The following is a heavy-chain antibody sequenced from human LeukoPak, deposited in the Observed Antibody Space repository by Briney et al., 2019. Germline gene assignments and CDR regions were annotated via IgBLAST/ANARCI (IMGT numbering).Heavy chain of an antibody. D-gene: IGHD1-26*01. CDR2: INPNSGGT. J-gene: IGHJ4*02. V-gene: IGHV1-2*06. Sequence: ASVKVSCKASGYTFTSYDINWVRQATGQGLEWMGRINPNSGGTNYAQKFQGRVTMTRDTSISTAYMELSRLRSDDTAVYYCARASDLRWELPYFDYWGQGTLVTVSS. CDR3: ARASDLRWELPYFDY. CDR1: GYTFTSYD.